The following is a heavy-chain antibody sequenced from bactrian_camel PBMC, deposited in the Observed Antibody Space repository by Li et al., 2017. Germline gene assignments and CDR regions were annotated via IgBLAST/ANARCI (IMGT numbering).Heavy chain of an antibody. CDR2: INTGDGST. D-gene: IGHD2*01. Sequence: VQLVESGGGTVQAGGSLRLACSASEYTYSSNCVGWFRQAPGKEREGVAAINTGDGSTFYSDSVKGRFTITEDKAKNTLYLQMNSLKPEDTAMYYCAAVPRSPGSDRGAIRRGTCGTTPGYWGQGTQVTVS. CDR1: EYTYSSNC. J-gene: IGHJ6*01. V-gene: IGHV3S31*01. CDR3: AAVPRSPGSDRGAIRRGTCGTTPGY.